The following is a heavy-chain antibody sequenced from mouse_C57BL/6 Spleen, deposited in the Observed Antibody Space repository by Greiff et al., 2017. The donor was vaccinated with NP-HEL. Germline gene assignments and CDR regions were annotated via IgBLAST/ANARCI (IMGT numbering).Heavy chain of an antibody. Sequence: QVQLQQPGAELVKPGASVKMSCKASGYTFTSYWITWVKQRPGQGLEWIGDIYPGSGSTNYNEKFKSKATLTVDTSSSTAYMQLSSLTSEDSAVYYCARYYGYPYYAMDYWGQGTSVTVSS. J-gene: IGHJ4*01. D-gene: IGHD2-2*01. CDR1: GYTFTSYW. CDR3: ARYYGYPYYAMDY. V-gene: IGHV1-55*01. CDR2: IYPGSGST.